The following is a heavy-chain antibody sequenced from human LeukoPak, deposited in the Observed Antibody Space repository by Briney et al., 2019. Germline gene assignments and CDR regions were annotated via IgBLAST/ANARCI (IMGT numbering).Heavy chain of an antibody. V-gene: IGHV4-30-4*01. CDR2: IYYSGST. D-gene: IGHD4-17*01. Sequence: SQTLSLTCTVSGGSISSGDYYWSLIRQPPGKGLEWIGYIYYSGSTYYNPSLKSRVTISVDTSKNQFSLKLSSVTAADTAVYYCAREPSTVTTHYFDYWGQGTLVTVSS. CDR1: GGSISSGDYY. J-gene: IGHJ4*02. CDR3: AREPSTVTTHYFDY.